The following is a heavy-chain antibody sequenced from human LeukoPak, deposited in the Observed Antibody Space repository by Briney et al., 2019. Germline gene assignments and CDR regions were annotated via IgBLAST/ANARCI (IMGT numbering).Heavy chain of an antibody. CDR3: ARDKDAATIFGVVSLPVFDY. CDR2: INPNSGGT. V-gene: IGHV1-2*02. J-gene: IGHJ4*02. Sequence: ASVKVSCKASGYTFTGYYMHWVRQAPGQGLEWMGWINPNSGGTNYAQKFQGRVTMTRDTSISTAYMELSRLRSDDTAVYYCARDKDAATIFGVVSLPVFDYWGQGTLVTVSS. CDR1: GYTFTGYY. D-gene: IGHD3-3*01.